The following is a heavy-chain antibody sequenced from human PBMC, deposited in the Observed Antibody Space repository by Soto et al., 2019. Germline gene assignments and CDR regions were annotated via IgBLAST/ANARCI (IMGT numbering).Heavy chain of an antibody. Sequence: SETLSLTCAVSGDTISSDGYTWIWIRQPPGKGLEGIGYIYDSGNTYYNPSLKRRVSISRDTSKNQFSLQLNPVTAADTAMYYCARACRSLRYSFFVFDPWGQGTQVTVSS. CDR3: ARACRSLRYSFFVFDP. CDR1: GDTISSDGYT. CDR2: IYDSGNT. J-gene: IGHJ5*02. D-gene: IGHD2-2*01. V-gene: IGHV4-30-2*01.